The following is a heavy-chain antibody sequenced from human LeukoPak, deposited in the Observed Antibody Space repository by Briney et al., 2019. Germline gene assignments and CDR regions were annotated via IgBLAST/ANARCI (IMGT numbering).Heavy chain of an antibody. D-gene: IGHD6-13*01. V-gene: IGHV3-30*18. Sequence: GGSLRLSCVASGFTFSRHDMNWVRQAPGKGLEWVAVISYDGSNKYYADSVKGRFTISRDNSKNTLYLQMNSLRTEDTAVYYCAKGVSSSWSNGAFDIWGQGTMVTVSS. CDR2: ISYDGSNK. CDR1: GFTFSRHD. J-gene: IGHJ3*02. CDR3: AKGVSSSWSNGAFDI.